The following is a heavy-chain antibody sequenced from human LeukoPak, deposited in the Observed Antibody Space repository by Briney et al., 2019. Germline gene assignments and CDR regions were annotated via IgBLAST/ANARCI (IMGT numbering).Heavy chain of an antibody. J-gene: IGHJ4*02. CDR3: ARDRYDILWDGSQYYFDY. CDR2: IHYSGTT. V-gene: IGHV4-61*09. Sequence: SQTLSLTCTVSGGSISSGSYYWSWIRQPAGKGLEWIGYIHYSGTTNYNPSLKSRVIISIDTSNNQFSLKLSSVTAADTAVYYCARDRYDILWDGSQYYFDYWGQGTLVTVSS. D-gene: IGHD3-9*01. CDR1: GGSISSGSYY.